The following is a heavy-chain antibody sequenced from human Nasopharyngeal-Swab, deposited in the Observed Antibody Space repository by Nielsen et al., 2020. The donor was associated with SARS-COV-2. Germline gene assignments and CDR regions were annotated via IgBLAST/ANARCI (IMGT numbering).Heavy chain of an antibody. D-gene: IGHD2-2*01. CDR2: IYHSGST. CDR3: ARTVTPAVSVAEY. V-gene: IGHV4-38-2*01. CDR1: GYSISSAYY. Sequence: SETLSLTCAVSGYSISSAYYWGWIRQPPGKGLEWIGSIYHSGSTYYNPSLKSRVTISVDTSKNQFSLKLSSVTAADTAVYYCARTVTPAVSVAEYWGQGTLVTVSS. J-gene: IGHJ4*02.